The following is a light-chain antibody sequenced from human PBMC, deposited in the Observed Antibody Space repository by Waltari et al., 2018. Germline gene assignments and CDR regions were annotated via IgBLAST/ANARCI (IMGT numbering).Light chain of an antibody. CDR2: RNT. Sequence: QSVLTQTPSASGTPGQRVTISCAGSSSNIGSNLVYWYQQLPGTAPKLLIHRNTQRPSVVPDRFSGSKSGTSAALAISGLRSEDEADYYCVAWDASLSSPVFGGGTKLTVL. CDR3: VAWDASLSSPV. CDR1: SSNIGSNL. V-gene: IGLV1-47*01. J-gene: IGLJ2*01.